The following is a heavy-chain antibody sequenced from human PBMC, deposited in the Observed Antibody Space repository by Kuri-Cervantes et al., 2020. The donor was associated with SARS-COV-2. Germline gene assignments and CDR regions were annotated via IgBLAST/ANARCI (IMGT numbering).Heavy chain of an antibody. CDR3: ARHSITVFGALTAPFDS. J-gene: IGHJ5*01. CDR2: IYPGDSDT. D-gene: IGHD3-3*01. V-gene: IGHV5-51*01. Sequence: GESLKISCKGSGYSSSSYWIAWVRQVPGKGLECMGVIYPGDSDTTYSPSFQGQVTISVDKSISTAYLQWSSLKASDTAIYYCARHSITVFGALTAPFDSWGQGTLVTVSS. CDR1: GYSSSSYW.